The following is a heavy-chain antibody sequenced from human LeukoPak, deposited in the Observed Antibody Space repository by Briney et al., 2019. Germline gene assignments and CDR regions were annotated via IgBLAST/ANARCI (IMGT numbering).Heavy chain of an antibody. Sequence: SETLSLTCAVYGGSFSGYYWSWIRQPPGKGLEWIGEINHSGSTNYKPSLKSRVTISVDTSNNQFSLKLSSVTAADTAVYYCARHYYDSSGYLYYFDYWGQGTLVTVSS. V-gene: IGHV4-34*01. D-gene: IGHD3-22*01. CDR1: GGSFSGYY. J-gene: IGHJ4*02. CDR3: ARHYYDSSGYLYYFDY. CDR2: INHSGST.